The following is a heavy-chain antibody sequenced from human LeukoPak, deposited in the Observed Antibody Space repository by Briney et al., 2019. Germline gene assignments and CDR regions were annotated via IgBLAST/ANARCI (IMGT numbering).Heavy chain of an antibody. V-gene: IGHV3-21*04. CDR3: AILERDSSSWCYVY. D-gene: IGHD6-13*01. J-gene: IGHJ4*02. Sequence: GGSLRLSCAASGFTFSSFSMNWVRQAPGKGLEWVSSISSTSTHIYYPDSVKGRFTISRDNAKNSLYLQMNSLRAEDTALYYCAILERDSSSWCYVYWGQGTLVTVSS. CDR2: ISSTSTHI. CDR1: GFTFSSFS.